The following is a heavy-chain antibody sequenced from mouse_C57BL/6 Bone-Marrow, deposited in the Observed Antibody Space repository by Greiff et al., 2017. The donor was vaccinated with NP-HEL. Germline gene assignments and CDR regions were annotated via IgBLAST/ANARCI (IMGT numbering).Heavy chain of an antibody. D-gene: IGHD1-1*01. Sequence: EVMLVESGGDLVKPGGSLKLSCAASGFTFSSYGMSWVRQTPDKRLEWVATISSGGSYTYYPDSVKGRFTISRDNAKNTLYLQMSSLKSEDTAMYYCARGSTTVVAWDYWGQGTTLTVSS. CDR3: ARGSTTVVAWDY. J-gene: IGHJ2*01. V-gene: IGHV5-6*01. CDR2: ISSGGSYT. CDR1: GFTFSSYG.